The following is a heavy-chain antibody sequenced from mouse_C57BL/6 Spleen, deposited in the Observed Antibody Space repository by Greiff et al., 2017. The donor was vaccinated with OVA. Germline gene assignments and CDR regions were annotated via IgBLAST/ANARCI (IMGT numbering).Heavy chain of an antibody. D-gene: IGHD1-1*01. CDR3: ARNPLITAIVATWDLDY. CDR2: INPKNGGT. Sequence: VQLQQSGPELVKPGASVKISCKASGYTFTDYYMNWVKQSHGKSLEWIGDINPKNGGTSYNQKFTGKATLTVDKSSSTAYMELRSLTSENSTVYYFARNPLITAIVATWDLDYWGQGTTVTVSS. CDR1: GYTFTDYY. J-gene: IGHJ4*01. V-gene: IGHV1-26*01.